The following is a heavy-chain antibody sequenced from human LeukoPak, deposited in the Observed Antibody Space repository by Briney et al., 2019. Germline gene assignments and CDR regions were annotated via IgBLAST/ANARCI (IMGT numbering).Heavy chain of an antibody. Sequence: SETLSLTCTVSGGSISSYYWSWIRQPPVKGQEWIGYIYYSGSNNYNPSLKSRVTISVDTSKNQFSLKLSSVTAADTAVYYCARDYYDSGEAFDIWGQGTMVTVSS. D-gene: IGHD3-22*01. CDR1: GGSISSYY. V-gene: IGHV4-59*01. J-gene: IGHJ3*02. CDR2: IYYSGSN. CDR3: ARDYYDSGEAFDI.